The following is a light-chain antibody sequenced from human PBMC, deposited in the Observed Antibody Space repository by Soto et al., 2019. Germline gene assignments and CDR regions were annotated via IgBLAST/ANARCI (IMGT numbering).Light chain of an antibody. CDR2: EVS. CDR3: SSYTSSSTWL. Sequence: QSALTQPASVSGSPGQSITISCSGTSSNVGAYNYVSWYQQHPGKAPKLMIYEVSNRPSGVSNRFSGSKSANTASLIISGLQAGDEADYYCSSYTSSSTWLFGGGTKVTVL. J-gene: IGLJ3*02. V-gene: IGLV2-14*01. CDR1: SSNVGAYNY.